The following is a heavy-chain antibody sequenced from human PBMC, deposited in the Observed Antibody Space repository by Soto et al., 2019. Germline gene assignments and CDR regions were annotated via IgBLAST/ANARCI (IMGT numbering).Heavy chain of an antibody. J-gene: IGHJ4*02. CDR3: ARDFYYHGSGTMGGYFDY. CDR2: IYSGGST. D-gene: IGHD3-10*01. V-gene: IGHV3-66*01. CDR1: GVTVCSNY. Sequence: EVQLVESGGGLVQPGGSLRLSCAASGVTVCSNYMCWVRQAPGKGLEWVSVIYSGGSTYYADSVKGRFTISRDNSKNTLYLQMNSLRAEDTAVYYCARDFYYHGSGTMGGYFDYWGPGTLVTVSS.